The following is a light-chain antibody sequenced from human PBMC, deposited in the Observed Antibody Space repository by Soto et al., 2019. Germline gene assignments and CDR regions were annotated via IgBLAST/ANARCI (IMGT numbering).Light chain of an antibody. Sequence: AIRMTQSPSAFSASTGDRVTITCRASQGISSYLAWYQQKPGKAPKLLIYAASTWQRGVPSRFSGSGSGTDFTLTIRCVQSEEFATYYCQQYYSYPRTFGQGTKVEI. V-gene: IGKV1-8*01. CDR1: QGISSY. CDR3: QQYYSYPRT. CDR2: AAS. J-gene: IGKJ1*01.